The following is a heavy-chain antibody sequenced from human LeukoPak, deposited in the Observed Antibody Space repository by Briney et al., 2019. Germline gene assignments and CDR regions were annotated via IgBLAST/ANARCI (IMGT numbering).Heavy chain of an antibody. CDR3: VRGTVY. D-gene: IGHD4-17*01. Sequence: PGGSLRLSCSVSGFTFSTYVMHWVRQAPGKGLEYVSAISSNGDNTYYADSVKGRFTISRDNSRNTLYLSSLRADDTAVYYCVRGTVYWGQGTLVTVSS. V-gene: IGHV3-64D*06. J-gene: IGHJ4*02. CDR2: ISSNGDNT. CDR1: GFTFSTYV.